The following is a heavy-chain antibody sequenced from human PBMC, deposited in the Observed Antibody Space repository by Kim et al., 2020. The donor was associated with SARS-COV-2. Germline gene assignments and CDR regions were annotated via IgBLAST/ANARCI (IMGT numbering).Heavy chain of an antibody. CDR3: ARVSDYGGDYFDY. Sequence: SETLSLTCTVSGGSFISSYWTWIQQPPGKGLEWIGYIFHSGNTNYNPSLRSRVTMSIDTSKKQFSLKLSSVTATDTAVYYCARVSDYGGDYFDYWGQGALVTVSS. V-gene: IGHV4-59*13. CDR1: GGSFISSY. CDR2: IFHSGNT. J-gene: IGHJ4*02. D-gene: IGHD4-17*01.